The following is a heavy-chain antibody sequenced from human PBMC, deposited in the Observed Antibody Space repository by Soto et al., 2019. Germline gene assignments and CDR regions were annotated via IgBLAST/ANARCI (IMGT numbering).Heavy chain of an antibody. V-gene: IGHV1-46*03. Sequence: GASVKVSCKASGYTFTSYYMHWVRQAPGQGHELMGIINPSGGSTSYAQKFQGRVTMTRDTSTSTVYMELSGLRSEDTAVYYCAREGCSGGSCYSQLFYYMDVWGKGTTVTVSS. D-gene: IGHD2-15*01. CDR1: GYTFTSYY. CDR2: INPSGGST. CDR3: AREGCSGGSCYSQLFYYMDV. J-gene: IGHJ6*03.